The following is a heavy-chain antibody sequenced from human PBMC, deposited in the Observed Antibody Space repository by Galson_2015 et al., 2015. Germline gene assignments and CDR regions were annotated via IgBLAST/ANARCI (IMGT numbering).Heavy chain of an antibody. CDR3: ARGAYCSSTSCYTGMDV. D-gene: IGHD2-2*02. CDR2: IIPIFGTA. CDR1: GGTFSSYA. Sequence: SVKVSCKASGGTFSSYAISWVRQAPGQGLEWMGGIIPIFGTANYAQKFQGRVTITADESTSTAYMELSSLRSEDTAVYYCARGAYCSSTSCYTGMDVWGQGTTVTVSS. J-gene: IGHJ6*02. V-gene: IGHV1-69*13.